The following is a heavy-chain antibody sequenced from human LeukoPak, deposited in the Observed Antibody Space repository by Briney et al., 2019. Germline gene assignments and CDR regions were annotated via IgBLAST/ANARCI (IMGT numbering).Heavy chain of an antibody. D-gene: IGHD3-22*01. CDR2: ISGSGGST. J-gene: IGHJ4*02. CDR3: AKSSYYDTSGSYREYYFDY. CDR1: GFTFSSYS. Sequence: GGSLRLSCAASGFTFSSYSMNWVRQAPGKGLVWVSAISGSGGSTYYADSVKGRFTISRDNSKNTLYLQMNSLRAEDTALYYCAKSSYYDTSGSYREYYFDYWGQGALVTVSS. V-gene: IGHV3-23*01.